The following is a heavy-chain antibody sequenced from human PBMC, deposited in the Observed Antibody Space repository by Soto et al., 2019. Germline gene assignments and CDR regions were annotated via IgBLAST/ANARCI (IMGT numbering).Heavy chain of an antibody. CDR3: TRRERGYCSSTSCLNWFDP. CDR1: GFTFSGSA. V-gene: IGHV3-73*01. J-gene: IGHJ5*02. CDR2: IRSKANSYAT. Sequence: SLRLSCAASGFTFSGSAMHWVRQASGKGLEWVGRIRSKANSYATAYAASVKGRFTISRDDSKNTAYLQMNSLKTEDTAVYYCTRRERGYCSSTSCLNWFDPWGQGTLVTVSS. D-gene: IGHD2-2*01.